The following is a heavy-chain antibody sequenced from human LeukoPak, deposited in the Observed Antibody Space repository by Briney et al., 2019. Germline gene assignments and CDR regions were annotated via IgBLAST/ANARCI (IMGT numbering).Heavy chain of an antibody. CDR3: ARDPGVYDSYGYYYYYYEDV. Sequence: SETLSLTCTVSGGSISSSSFYWSWIRQPAGKGLEWIGRIYASGSTNYNPSLKSRVTISLDTSKNQFSLKLSSVTATDTAMYYCARDPGVYDSYGYYYYYYEDVWGKGTTVIVSS. CDR1: GGSISSSSFY. D-gene: IGHD3-22*01. CDR2: IYASGST. J-gene: IGHJ6*03. V-gene: IGHV4-61*02.